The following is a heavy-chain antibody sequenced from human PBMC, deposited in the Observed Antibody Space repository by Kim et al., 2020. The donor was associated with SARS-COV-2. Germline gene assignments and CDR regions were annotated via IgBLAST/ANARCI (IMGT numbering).Heavy chain of an antibody. CDR2: ISSSGTYI. CDR1: GFTFSDFY. D-gene: IGHD6-13*01. Sequence: GGSLRLSCAASGFTFSDFYMTWIRQAPGKGLEWLSYISSSGTYIKYAVSVKGRFSISRDNTKNSLYLQMNSLRAEDTAVYYCARVSSGSSSWYWFDSWGQGTLVTVSS. V-gene: IGHV3-11*05. J-gene: IGHJ5*01. CDR3: ARVSSGSSSWYWFDS.